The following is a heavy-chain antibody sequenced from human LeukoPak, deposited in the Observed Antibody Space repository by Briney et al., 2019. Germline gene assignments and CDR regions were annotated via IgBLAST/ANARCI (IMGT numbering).Heavy chain of an antibody. CDR1: GASITSYY. Sequence: SETLSLTCTVSGASITSYYWSWIRQPPGKGLEWIGYIFYSGSTNYNPSLKSRVTISVDTSKNQFSLNLSSVTAADTAVYYCARGNSYYDSSDYFPWESFQHWGQGTLVTVSS. V-gene: IGHV4-59*01. CDR3: ARGNSYYDSSDYFPWESFQH. J-gene: IGHJ1*01. D-gene: IGHD3-22*01. CDR2: IFYSGST.